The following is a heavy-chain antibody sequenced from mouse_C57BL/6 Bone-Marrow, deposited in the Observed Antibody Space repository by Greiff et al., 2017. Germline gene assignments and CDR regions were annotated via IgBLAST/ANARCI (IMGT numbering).Heavy chain of an antibody. CDR2: IDPENGDT. V-gene: IGHV14-4*01. Sequence: EVKLQESGAELVRPGASVKLSCTASGFNIKDDYMHWVKQRPEQGLEWIGWIDPENGDTEYASKFQGKATITADTSSNTAYLQLSSLTSEDTAVYYCTILLNRPWFAYWGQGTLVTVSA. CDR3: TILLNRPWFAY. D-gene: IGHD2-1*01. CDR1: GFNIKDDY. J-gene: IGHJ3*01.